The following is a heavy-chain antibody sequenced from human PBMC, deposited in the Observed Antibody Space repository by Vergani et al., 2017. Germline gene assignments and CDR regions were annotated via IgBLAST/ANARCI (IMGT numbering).Heavy chain of an antibody. CDR1: RSTFKTYG. V-gene: IGHV3-30*02. J-gene: IGHJ4*02. D-gene: IGHD4-17*01. CDR3: ATKGHYGDFPSDH. CDR2: LRSDGTNE. Sequence: QGQLVESGGGIVQPGRSLTLSCVASRSTFKTYGMHWVRQAPGKGLEWVAFLRSDGTNEFLDSVKGRFTISRDNSRNTLYLQMNRLRREDTAVYYCATKGHYGDFPSDHWGPGTLVTVSS.